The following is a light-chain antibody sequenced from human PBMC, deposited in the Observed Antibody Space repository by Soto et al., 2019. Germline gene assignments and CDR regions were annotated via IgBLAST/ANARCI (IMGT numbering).Light chain of an antibody. Sequence: DIQLTQSPSTLSASVGDRVTITCRASQSIGDWLVWYQQKAGMDPKVLISKASTVQSGVPSRFSGSGFGTEFSLTISGLQPDDSATYYCQQYRSFWTFGRGTKVEV. V-gene: IGKV1-5*03. J-gene: IGKJ1*01. CDR1: QSIGDW. CDR2: KAS. CDR3: QQYRSFWT.